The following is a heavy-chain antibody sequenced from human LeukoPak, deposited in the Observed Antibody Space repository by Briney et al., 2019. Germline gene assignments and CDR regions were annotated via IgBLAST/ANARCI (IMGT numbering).Heavy chain of an antibody. J-gene: IGHJ4*02. CDR2: INPNSGDT. CDR3: ATQRGSYLWGTDFDY. Sequence: AASVKVSCKASGYTFTGYYMHWVRHAPGQGLEWMGWINPNSGDTKYAQKFQGRVTMTRDTSISTAYMELSSLRSDDTAVYYCATQRGSYLWGTDFDYWGQGTLVTVSS. D-gene: IGHD3-16*01. V-gene: IGHV1-2*02. CDR1: GYTFTGYY.